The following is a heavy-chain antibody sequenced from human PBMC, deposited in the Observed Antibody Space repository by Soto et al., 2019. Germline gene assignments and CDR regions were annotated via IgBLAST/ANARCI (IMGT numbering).Heavy chain of an antibody. CDR3: ATEPWQYYHLGIEV. J-gene: IGHJ6*02. Sequence: EVQLVESGGGLANPGGSLRLSCAASGFNFYNAWMNWVRQAPGKGLVWVGRIKGTPDGGTTSYAAPEKGRLFISRDDSKSTVYLHMNSLTPEYTAVDYVATEPWQYYHLGIEVCGQGATVIVSS. CDR2: IKGTPDGGTT. V-gene: IGHV3-15*06. CDR1: GFNFYNAW. D-gene: IGHD2-2*01.